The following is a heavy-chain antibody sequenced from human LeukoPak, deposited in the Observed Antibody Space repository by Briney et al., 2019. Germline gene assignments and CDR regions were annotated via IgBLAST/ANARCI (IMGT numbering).Heavy chain of an antibody. V-gene: IGHV4-59*12. CDR1: GGSFSGYY. CDR2: IYYSGST. D-gene: IGHD6-19*01. Sequence: PSETLSLTCAVYGGSFSGYYWSWIRQPPGKGLEWIGYIYYSGSTNYNPSLKSRVTISVDTSKNQFSLKLSSVTAADTAVYYCARVTTSVAGTWFDYWGQGTLVTVSS. J-gene: IGHJ4*02. CDR3: ARVTTSVAGTWFDY.